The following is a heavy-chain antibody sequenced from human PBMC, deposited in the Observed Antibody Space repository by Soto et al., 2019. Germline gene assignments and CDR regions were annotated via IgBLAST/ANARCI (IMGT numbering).Heavy chain of an antibody. CDR3: ARLSLYSGYDKPYFDY. Sequence: SQTLSLTCAISGDSVSSNSAAWNWIRQSPSRGLEWLGRTYYRSKWYNDYAVSVKSRITINPDTSKNQFSLQLSSVTAADTAVYYCARLSLYSGYDKPYFDYWGQGTLVTVSS. V-gene: IGHV6-1*01. CDR2: TYYRSKWYN. D-gene: IGHD5-12*01. CDR1: GDSVSSNSAA. J-gene: IGHJ4*02.